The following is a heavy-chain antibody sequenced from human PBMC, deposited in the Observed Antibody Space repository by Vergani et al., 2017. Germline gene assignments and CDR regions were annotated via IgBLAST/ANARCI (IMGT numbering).Heavy chain of an antibody. CDR1: GYSISSGYY. V-gene: IGHV4-38-2*01. J-gene: IGHJ5*02. CDR3: ASAFEGRGLGWFEP. Sequence: QVQLQESGPGLVKPSETLSLTCAVSGYSISSGYYWGWIRQPPGKGLEWIGSIYHSGSTYYNPSLKSRVTITVDTSKNQFSLKLSSVTAADTAVYYCASAFEGRGLGWFEPWGQGTLVTVSS. CDR2: IYHSGST. D-gene: IGHD2/OR15-2a*01.